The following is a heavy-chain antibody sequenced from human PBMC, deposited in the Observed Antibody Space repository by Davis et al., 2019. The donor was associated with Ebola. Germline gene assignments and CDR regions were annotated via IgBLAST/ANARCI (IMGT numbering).Heavy chain of an antibody. J-gene: IGHJ6*02. CDR3: ARVTLTYGMDV. V-gene: IGHV1-69*04. CDR2: IIPILGIA. Sequence: AASVKVSCKASGYTFTSYGISWVRQAPGQGLEWMGTIIPILGIANYAQKFQGRVTITADKSTSTAYMELSSLRSEDTAVYYCARVTLTYGMDVWAQGTTVTVSS. D-gene: IGHD4-23*01. CDR1: GYTFTSYG.